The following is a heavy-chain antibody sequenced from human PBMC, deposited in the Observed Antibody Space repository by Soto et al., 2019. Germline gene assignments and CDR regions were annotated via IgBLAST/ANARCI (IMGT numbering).Heavy chain of an antibody. V-gene: IGHV4-31*03. CDR3: AREMYSGSYYSYYYGMDV. D-gene: IGHD1-26*01. J-gene: IGHJ6*02. CDR2: IYYSGST. Sequence: SETLSLTCTVSGGSISSGGYYWSWIRQHPGKGLEWIGYIYYSGSTYYNPSLKSRVTISVDTSKNQFSLKLSSVTAADTAVYYCAREMYSGSYYSYYYGMDVWGQGTTVTVSS. CDR1: GGSISSGGYY.